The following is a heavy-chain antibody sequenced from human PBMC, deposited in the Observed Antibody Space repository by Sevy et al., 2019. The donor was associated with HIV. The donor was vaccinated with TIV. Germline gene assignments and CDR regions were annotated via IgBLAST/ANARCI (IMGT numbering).Heavy chain of an antibody. CDR2: IWFFGTGK. D-gene: IGHD2-21*02. J-gene: IGHJ4*02. V-gene: IGHV3-33*03. CDR1: GFNFSEHG. Sequence: GGSLRLSCAGSGFNFSEHGMHWVRQAPGKGLEWVAVIWFFGTGKYYGDSVKGRFTNSRDNSKNTLYLQMDSLRPDDTAMYYCAKDECGGNCYFDFWGQGTLVTVSS. CDR3: AKDECGGNCYFDF.